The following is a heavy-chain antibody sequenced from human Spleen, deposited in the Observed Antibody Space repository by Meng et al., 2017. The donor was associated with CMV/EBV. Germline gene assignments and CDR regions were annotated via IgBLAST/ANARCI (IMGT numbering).Heavy chain of an antibody. J-gene: IGHJ4*02. CDR1: GGSISSGDYY. CDR2: IYYSGST. V-gene: IGHV4-30-4*08. CDR3: ARVGKYSSSKVDY. D-gene: IGHD6-6*01. Sequence: VQAQASGPGLVEPSQTRSLTCTCSGGSISSGDYYGSWIRQPPGKGLEWIGYIYYSGSTYYNPSLKSRVTISVDTSKNQFSLKLSSVTAADTAVYYCARVGKYSSSKVDYWGQGTLVTVSS.